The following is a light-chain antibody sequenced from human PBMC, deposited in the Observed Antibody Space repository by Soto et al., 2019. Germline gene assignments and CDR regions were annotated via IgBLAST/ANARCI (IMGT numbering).Light chain of an antibody. J-gene: IGKJ5*01. Sequence: IQLTQSPSSLSASVGDRVTITCRASQGISGSLAWYQQKPGEAPKLLIYATSTLQSGVPSRFSGSGTGTDFTLTISSLQPEDFATYYCQQYNTYSTFGQGTRLEIK. CDR1: QGISGS. V-gene: IGKV1-9*01. CDR2: ATS. CDR3: QQYNTYST.